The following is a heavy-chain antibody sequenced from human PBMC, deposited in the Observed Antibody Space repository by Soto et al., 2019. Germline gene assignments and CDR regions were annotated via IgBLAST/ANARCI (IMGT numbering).Heavy chain of an antibody. V-gene: IGHV3-7*01. J-gene: IGHJ6*02. CDR1: GFTFSSYW. Sequence: GGSLRLSCAASGFTFSSYWMSWVRQAPGKGLEWVANIKQDGSEKYYVDSVKGGFTISRDNAKNSLYLQMNSLRAEDTAVYYCARESDYTIRAYYYYYGMDVWGQGTTVTVSS. CDR3: ARESDYTIRAYYYYYGMDV. D-gene: IGHD3-9*01. CDR2: IKQDGSEK.